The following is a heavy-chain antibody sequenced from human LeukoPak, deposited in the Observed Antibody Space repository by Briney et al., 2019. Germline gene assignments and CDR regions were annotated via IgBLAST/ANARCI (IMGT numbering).Heavy chain of an antibody. CDR2: ISAYNGNT. J-gene: IGHJ6*02. CDR1: GYTFASYD. V-gene: IGHV1-18*01. D-gene: IGHD2-15*01. Sequence: GASVKVSCKASGYTFASYDISWVRQAPGQGLEWMGWISAYNGNTNYAQKLQGRVTMTTDTSTSTAYMELRSLRSDDTAVYYCARDPPRIVVVVAATNYYGMDVWGQGTTVTVSS. CDR3: ARDPPRIVVVVAATNYYGMDV.